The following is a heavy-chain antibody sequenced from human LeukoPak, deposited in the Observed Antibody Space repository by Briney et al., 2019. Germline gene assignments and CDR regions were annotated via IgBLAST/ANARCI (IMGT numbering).Heavy chain of an antibody. V-gene: IGHV1-2*02. D-gene: IGHD5-18*01. CDR3: ASGAVYTAMVPDPLDY. Sequence: ASVKVSCKASGYTFTGYYMHWVRQAPGQGLEWMGWINPNSGGTNYAQKYQGRVTMPRDTSISTAYMELSRLRSDDTAVYYCASGAVYTAMVPDPLDYWGQGTLVTVSS. J-gene: IGHJ4*02. CDR1: GYTFTGYY. CDR2: INPNSGGT.